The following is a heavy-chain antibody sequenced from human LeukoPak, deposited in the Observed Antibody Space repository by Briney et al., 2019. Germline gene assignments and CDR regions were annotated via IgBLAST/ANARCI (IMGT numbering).Heavy chain of an antibody. J-gene: IGHJ4*02. V-gene: IGHV4-39*07. CDR1: GGSISSSSYY. CDR2: IYYSGST. CDR3: ARGGWYQDFDY. D-gene: IGHD6-19*01. Sequence: SETLSLTCTVSGGSISSSSYYWGWIRQPPGKGLGWIGSIYYSGSTYYNPSLKSRVTISVDTSKNQFSLKLSSVTAADTAVYYCARGGWYQDFDYWGQGTLVTVSS.